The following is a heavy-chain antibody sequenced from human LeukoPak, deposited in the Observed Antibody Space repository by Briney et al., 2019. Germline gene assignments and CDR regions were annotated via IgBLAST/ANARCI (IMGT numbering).Heavy chain of an antibody. CDR2: IYSGGST. D-gene: IGHD3-16*01. J-gene: IGHJ6*02. CDR1: GFTVSSNY. Sequence: GRSLRLSCAASGFTVSSNYMSWVRQAPGKGLEWVSVIYSGGSTYYADSVKGRFTISRDNSKNTLYLQMNSLRAEDTAVYYCAREGEYGDYGMDVWGQGTTVTVSS. CDR3: AREGEYGDYGMDV. V-gene: IGHV3-66*01.